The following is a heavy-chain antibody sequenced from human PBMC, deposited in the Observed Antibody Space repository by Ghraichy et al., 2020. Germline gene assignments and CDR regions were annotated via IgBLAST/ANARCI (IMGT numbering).Heavy chain of an antibody. V-gene: IGHV6-1*01. CDR3: ARDSADSWSLWYFDV. D-gene: IGHD6-13*01. CDR2: TYFRSQWNY. CDR1: GDSVSNDNVA. Sequence: SQTLSLTCAISGDSVSNDNVAWNWIRQSPSRGLELLGRTYFRSQWNYDYALSVKGRLTIEPDTSKNQFSLQLKSVTPEDTALYYCARDSADSWSLWYFDVWGRGTLVTVSS. J-gene: IGHJ2*01.